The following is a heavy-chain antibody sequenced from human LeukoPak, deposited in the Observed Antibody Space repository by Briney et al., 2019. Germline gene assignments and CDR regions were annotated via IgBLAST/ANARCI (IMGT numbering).Heavy chain of an antibody. CDR1: GGTFSSYA. CDR3: ARARGRSDSSGYHHWFDP. Sequence: ASVKVSCKASGGTFSSYAISWVRQAPGQGLEWMGGIIPIFGTANYAQKFQGRVTITADGSTSTAYMGLSSLRSEDTAVYYCARARGRSDSSGYHHWFDPWGQETLVTVSS. D-gene: IGHD3-22*01. CDR2: IIPIFGTA. J-gene: IGHJ5*02. V-gene: IGHV1-69*01.